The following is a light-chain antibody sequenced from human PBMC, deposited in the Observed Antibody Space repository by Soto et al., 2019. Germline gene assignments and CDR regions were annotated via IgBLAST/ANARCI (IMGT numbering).Light chain of an antibody. CDR2: DNN. J-gene: IGLJ3*02. V-gene: IGLV1-40*01. CDR3: QSYDSSLSGAV. Sequence: QSALTQPPSVSGAPGQRVTISCTGSSSNIGAGYDVHWYQQLPGTAPKLLIYDNNDRPSEVPDRFSGSKSGTSASLAITGLQAEDEADYYCQSYDSSLSGAVFGGGTKLTVL. CDR1: SSNIGAGYD.